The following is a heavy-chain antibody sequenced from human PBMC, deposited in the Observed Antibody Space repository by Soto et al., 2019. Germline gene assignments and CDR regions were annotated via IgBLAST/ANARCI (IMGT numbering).Heavy chain of an antibody. CDR2: IYYSGST. Sequence: PSETLSLTCTVSGGSISSYYWSWIRQPPGKGLEWIGYIYYSGSTNYNPSLKSRVTISVDTSKNQFSLKLSSVTAADTAVYYCASTGGSGRYLYIQLWGQGTRVTVSS. CDR3: ASTGGSGRYLYIQL. D-gene: IGHD6-19*01. CDR1: GGSISSYY. J-gene: IGHJ1*01. V-gene: IGHV4-59*08.